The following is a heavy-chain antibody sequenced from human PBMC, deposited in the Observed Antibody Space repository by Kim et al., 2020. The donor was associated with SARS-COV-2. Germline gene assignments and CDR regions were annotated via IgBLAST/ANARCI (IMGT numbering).Heavy chain of an antibody. J-gene: IGHJ3*02. D-gene: IGHD2-2*01. CDR1: GFTFSNYA. CDR2: SGAGGGT. CDR3: AKGCHQLRCGTFDI. Sequence: GGSLRLSCAASGFTFSNYAMHWVRQAPGRGLQWVSVSGAGGGTFYADSVRGRFTVSRDISKNTLFLQMNNLRAEDTALYYCAKGCHQLRCGTFDIWGQGTVVIVSS. V-gene: IGHV3-23*01.